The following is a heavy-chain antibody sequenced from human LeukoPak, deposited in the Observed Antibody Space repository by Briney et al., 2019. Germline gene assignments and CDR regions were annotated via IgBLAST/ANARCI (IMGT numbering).Heavy chain of an antibody. Sequence: ASVTVSCKASGYTFTDYYMHWVRQAPGQGREWMGWINPNSGGTNYAQKFQGRVTMTRDTSISTAYMELSRLRSDDTAVYYCARRGWKDFFDYWGQGTLVTVSS. V-gene: IGHV1-2*02. CDR2: INPNSGGT. CDR1: GYTFTDYY. CDR3: ARRGWKDFFDY. D-gene: IGHD1-1*01. J-gene: IGHJ4*02.